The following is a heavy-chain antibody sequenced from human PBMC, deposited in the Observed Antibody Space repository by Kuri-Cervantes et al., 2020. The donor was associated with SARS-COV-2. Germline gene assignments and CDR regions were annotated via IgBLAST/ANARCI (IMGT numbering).Heavy chain of an antibody. J-gene: IGHJ6*03. D-gene: IGHD4-17*01. CDR2: VYYTGST. V-gene: IGHV4-39*07. CDR3: ARAYGFLRYIYYMDV. CDR1: DGSIRSTSYY. Sequence: GSLRLSCAASDGSIRSTSYYWGWIRQSPGKGLDWIGSVYYTGSTDYNPSLKSRVTISVDTSSKQFSLHLGSVTAADTAVYYCARAYGFLRYIYYMDVWGRGTTVTVSS.